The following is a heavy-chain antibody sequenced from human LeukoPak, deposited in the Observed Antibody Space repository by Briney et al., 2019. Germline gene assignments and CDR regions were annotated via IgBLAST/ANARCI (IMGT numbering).Heavy chain of an antibody. CDR1: GGTFSSYA. J-gene: IGHJ4*02. V-gene: IGHV1-69*13. D-gene: IGHD6-6*01. CDR3: ARTYSSSLRFDY. Sequence: SVKVSCKASGGTFSSYAISWVRQAPGQGLEWMGGIIPIFGTANYAQKFQGRVTITADESTSTACMELGSLRSEDTAVYYCARTYSSSLRFDYWGQGTLVTVSS. CDR2: IIPIFGTA.